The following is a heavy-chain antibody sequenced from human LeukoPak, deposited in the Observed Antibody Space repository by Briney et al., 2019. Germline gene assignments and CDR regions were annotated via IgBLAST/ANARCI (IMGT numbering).Heavy chain of an antibody. CDR2: MYYSGST. Sequence: PSETLSLTRNVSGGAVTGSTYYWAWIRQPPGKGLEWIGSMYYSGSTFYTPSLKSRVTISVDTSKNHFSLKLTSVTSADTATYYCARHYYDNTGYYYLDYWGQGTLVTVSS. V-gene: IGHV4-39*02. CDR1: GGAVTGSTYY. D-gene: IGHD3-22*01. J-gene: IGHJ4*02. CDR3: ARHYYDNTGYYYLDY.